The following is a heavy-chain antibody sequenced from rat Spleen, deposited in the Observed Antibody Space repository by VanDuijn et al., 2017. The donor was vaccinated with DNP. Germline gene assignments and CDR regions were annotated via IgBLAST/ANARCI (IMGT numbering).Heavy chain of an antibody. CDR1: GFIFSDYY. CDR3: ARGSGTYYWYFDF. D-gene: IGHD4-4*01. J-gene: IGHJ1*01. CDR2: ISYDGGST. Sequence: EVQLVESGGGLVQPGRSLKLSCAASGFIFSDYYMAWVRQVPTKGLEWVASISYDGGSTYYRDSVKGRFTISRDNAKSSLYLQMDSLRSEDTATYYCARGSGTYYWYFDFWGPGTMVTVSS. V-gene: IGHV5-20*01.